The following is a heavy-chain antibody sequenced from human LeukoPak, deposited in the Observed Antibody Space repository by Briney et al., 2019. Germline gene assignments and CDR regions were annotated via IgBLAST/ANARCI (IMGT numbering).Heavy chain of an antibody. D-gene: IGHD2-2*01. CDR1: GFTFSSYS. V-gene: IGHV3-48*04. J-gene: IGHJ6*02. CDR2: ISSSSSTI. CDR3: DLHCSSSSCYLYGMDV. Sequence: GGSLRLSCAASGFTFSSYSMNWVRQAPGKGLEWVSYISSSSSTIYYADSVKCRFTISRDNAKNSLYLQMNSLRAEDTAVYYCDLHCSSSSCYLYGMDVWGQGTTVTVSS.